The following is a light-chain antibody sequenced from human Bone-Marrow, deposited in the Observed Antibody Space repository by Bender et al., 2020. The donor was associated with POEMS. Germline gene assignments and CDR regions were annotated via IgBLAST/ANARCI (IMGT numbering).Light chain of an antibody. CDR2: EVT. V-gene: IGLV2-14*01. CDR1: SSDVGGYHF. CDR3: SSYTSRNSLM. J-gene: IGLJ3*02. Sequence: QSALTQPPSASGSPGQSVTISCTGSSSDVGGYHFVSWYQQRPGKAPKLMIYEVTNRPSGVSNRFSGSKSGNTASLTISGLQAEDEAHYYCSSYTSRNSLMFGGGTKLTVL.